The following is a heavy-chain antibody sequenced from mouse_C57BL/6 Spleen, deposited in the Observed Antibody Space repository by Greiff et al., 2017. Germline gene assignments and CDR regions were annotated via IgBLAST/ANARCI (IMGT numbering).Heavy chain of an antibody. J-gene: IGHJ4*01. CDR3: ARGEPTVVATGAMDY. CDR2: IYPGSGST. Sequence: QVQLQQPGAELVKPGASVKMSCKASGYTFTSYWITWVKQRPGQGLEWIGDIYPGSGSTNYNEKFKSKATLTVDTSSSTAYMQLSSLTSEDSAVXYGARGEPTVVATGAMDYWGQGTSVTVSS. D-gene: IGHD1-1*01. CDR1: GYTFTSYW. V-gene: IGHV1-55*01.